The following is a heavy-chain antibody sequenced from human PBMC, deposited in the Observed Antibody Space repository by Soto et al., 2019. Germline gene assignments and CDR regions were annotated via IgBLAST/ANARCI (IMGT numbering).Heavy chain of an antibody. V-gene: IGHV3-11*06. CDR3: ARWGYDVVVVAAREYYFDY. CDR1: GFTFSDYY. D-gene: IGHD2-15*01. CDR2: ISSNSSYT. Sequence: QVQLVESGGGLVKPGGSLRLSCAASGFTFSDYYMSWIRQAPGKGLEWVSYISSNSSYTNYADSVKGRVTISRDNAKNSLYLQMNKLNAEDAAVYYYARWGYDVVVVAAREYYFDYWGQGTLVTVSS. J-gene: IGHJ4*02.